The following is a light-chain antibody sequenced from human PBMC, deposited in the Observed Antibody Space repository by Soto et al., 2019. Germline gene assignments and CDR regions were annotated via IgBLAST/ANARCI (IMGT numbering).Light chain of an antibody. V-gene: IGLV2-14*01. CDR1: SSDVGGYKY. J-gene: IGLJ1*01. CDR3: SSYTSSSTLV. CDR2: DVT. Sequence: QSALTQPASVSGSPGQSITISCTGTSSDVGGYKYVSWYQLHPGTAPKLVIYDVTNRPSGVSNRFSGSKSGNTASLTISGLQAEDEADYYCSSYTSSSTLVFGTGTKLTVL.